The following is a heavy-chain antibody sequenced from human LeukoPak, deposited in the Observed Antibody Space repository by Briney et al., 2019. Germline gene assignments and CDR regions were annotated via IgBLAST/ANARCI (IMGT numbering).Heavy chain of an antibody. CDR3: ARPTYCSGGSCSGSAFDI. D-gene: IGHD2-15*01. CDR1: GYSFTSYW. CDR2: IYPGDSDT. V-gene: IGHV5-51*01. Sequence: GESLKISCKGYGYSFTSYWIGWVRQMPGKGLEWMGIIYPGDSDTRYSPSFQGQVTISADKSISTAYLQWSSLKASDTAMYYCARPTYCSGGSCSGSAFDIWGQGTMVTVSS. J-gene: IGHJ3*02.